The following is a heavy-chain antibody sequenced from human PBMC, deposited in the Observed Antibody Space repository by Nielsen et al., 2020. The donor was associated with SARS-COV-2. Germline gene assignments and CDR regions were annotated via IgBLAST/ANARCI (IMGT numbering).Heavy chain of an antibody. J-gene: IGHJ4*02. Sequence: SVKVSCKASGGTFSSYAISWVRQAPGQGLEWMGGIIPIFGTANYAQKFQGRVTITADKSTSTAYMELRSLRSDDTAVYYCARDHPYDYVWGSYRHHDYWGQGTLVTVSS. CDR1: GGTFSSYA. CDR3: ARDHPYDYVWGSYRHHDY. D-gene: IGHD3-16*02. V-gene: IGHV1-69*06. CDR2: IIPIFGTA.